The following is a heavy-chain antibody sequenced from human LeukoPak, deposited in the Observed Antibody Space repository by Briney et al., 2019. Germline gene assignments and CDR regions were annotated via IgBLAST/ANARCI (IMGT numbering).Heavy chain of an antibody. CDR3: VRGDNRDY. Sequence: GGSLRLSCAASGFSFSTSTMNWVRQAPRKGLEWISSIGKTSRDMYYADSVRGRFTISRDNAKNSLFLLMNSLRVEDTSVYYCVRGDNRDYWGQGTLVTVSS. J-gene: IGHJ4*02. CDR2: IGKTSRDM. CDR1: GFSFSTST. V-gene: IGHV3-21*01. D-gene: IGHD1-14*01.